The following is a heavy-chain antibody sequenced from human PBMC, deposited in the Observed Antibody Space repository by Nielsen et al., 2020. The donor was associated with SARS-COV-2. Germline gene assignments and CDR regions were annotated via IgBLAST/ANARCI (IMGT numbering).Heavy chain of an antibody. V-gene: IGHV3-30-3*01. D-gene: IGHD2-2*01. CDR3: ARDIHCSSTSCYGMDV. Sequence: GGSLRLSCAASGFTFSSYAMHWVRQAPGKGLERVAVISYDGSNKYYADSVKGRFTISRDNSKNTLYLQMNSLRAEDTAVYYCARDIHCSSTSCYGMDVWGQGTTVTVSS. CDR2: ISYDGSNK. CDR1: GFTFSSYA. J-gene: IGHJ6*02.